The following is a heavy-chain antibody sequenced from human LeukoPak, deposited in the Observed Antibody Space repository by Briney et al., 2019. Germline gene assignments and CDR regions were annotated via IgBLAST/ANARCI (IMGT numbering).Heavy chain of an antibody. Sequence: PGGSLRLSCAASGFTFSSYGMHWVRQAPGKGLEWVAFIRYDGSNKYYADSVRGRFTISRDNSKNTLYLQMNSLRAEDTAVYYCAKAYRVAAAGTDYWGQGTLVTVSS. J-gene: IGHJ4*02. CDR2: IRYDGSNK. D-gene: IGHD6-13*01. V-gene: IGHV3-30*02. CDR3: AKAYRVAAAGTDY. CDR1: GFTFSSYG.